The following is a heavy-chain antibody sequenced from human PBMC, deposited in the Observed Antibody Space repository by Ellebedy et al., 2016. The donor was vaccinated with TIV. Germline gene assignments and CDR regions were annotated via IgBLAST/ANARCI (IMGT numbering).Heavy chain of an antibody. D-gene: IGHD3-3*01. J-gene: IGHJ6*02. V-gene: IGHV1-69*06. CDR1: GGTFSSYA. CDR3: ARGRSITIFGVVTHYGMDV. Sequence: SVKVSXXASGGTFSSYAISWVRQAPGQGLEWMGGIIPIFGTANYAQKFQGRVTITADKSTSTAYMELSSLRSEDTAVYYCARGRSITIFGVVTHYGMDVWGQGTTVTASS. CDR2: IIPIFGTA.